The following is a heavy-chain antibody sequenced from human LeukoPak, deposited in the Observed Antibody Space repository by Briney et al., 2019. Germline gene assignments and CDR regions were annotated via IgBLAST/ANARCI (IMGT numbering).Heavy chain of an antibody. CDR3: ARDQRGFSYSKYYFDY. J-gene: IGHJ4*02. V-gene: IGHV3-33*01. D-gene: IGHD5-18*01. CDR2: IWYDATNK. Sequence: GGSLRLSCAASGYSFSSYGMHWVRQAPGKGLEWVAVIWYDATNKYYADSVKGRFTISRDNSKNTLYLQMNSLRAEDTAVYYCARDQRGFSYSKYYFDYWGQGTLVTVSS. CDR1: GYSFSSYG.